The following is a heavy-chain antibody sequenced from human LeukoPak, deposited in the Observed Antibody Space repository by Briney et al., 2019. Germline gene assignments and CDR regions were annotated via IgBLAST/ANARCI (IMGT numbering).Heavy chain of an antibody. Sequence: GGSLRLSCAASGFTFSSYGMHWVRQAPGKGLEWVAFIRYDGSNKYYADSVKGRFTISRDNSKNTLYLQMNSLRAEDTAVYYCAKDERSGYAGDYMDVWGKGTTVTISS. V-gene: IGHV3-30*02. D-gene: IGHD5-12*01. CDR3: AKDERSGYAGDYMDV. CDR2: IRYDGSNK. J-gene: IGHJ6*03. CDR1: GFTFSSYG.